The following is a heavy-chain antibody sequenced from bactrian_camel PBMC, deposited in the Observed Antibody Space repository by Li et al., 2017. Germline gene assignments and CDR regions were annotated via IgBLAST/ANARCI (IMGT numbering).Heavy chain of an antibody. J-gene: IGHJ4*01. V-gene: IGHV3S61*01. CDR2: MDRNTNT. CDR1: GDSHERYV. Sequence: HVQLVESGGGSVQAGGSLTLTCTFSGDSHERYVIVWFRQPPGKERQGVALMDRNTNTEYRGSVKGRFTISVDSAKTTLTLQMNSLKTEDTAVYTCAAGITSRRNVGYCYPDKYYGQGTQVTVS. D-gene: IGHD2*01.